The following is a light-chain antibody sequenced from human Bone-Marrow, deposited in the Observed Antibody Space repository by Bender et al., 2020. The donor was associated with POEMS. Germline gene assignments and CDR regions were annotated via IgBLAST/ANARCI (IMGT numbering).Light chain of an antibody. Sequence: QSVVTQPPSLSEAPRQRVTIPCSGSSPNIGNHGVNWYQQLPGEAPKLLIYYDDLLTPGVSDRFSASKSGTSASLAISELQSEDEALYCCSAWDDSLSGWVFGGGTKLTVL. CDR2: YDD. CDR3: SAWDDSLSGWV. J-gene: IGLJ3*02. CDR1: SPNIGNHG. V-gene: IGLV1-36*01.